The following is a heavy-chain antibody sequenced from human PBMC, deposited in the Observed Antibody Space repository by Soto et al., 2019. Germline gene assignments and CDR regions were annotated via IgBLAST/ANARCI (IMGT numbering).Heavy chain of an antibody. CDR2: MNPSTGNT. CDR3: ARGRIIVAGGFDP. V-gene: IGHV1-8*01. Sequence: ASVKVSCQASGYTFTSYDIIWVRQATGQGLEWMGWMNPSTGNTDSAEKFQGRLTMTRNTSISTVYMELSSLSFEDTAVYYCARGRIIVAGGFDPWGQGTLVTVSS. D-gene: IGHD6-19*01. J-gene: IGHJ5*02. CDR1: GYTFTSYD.